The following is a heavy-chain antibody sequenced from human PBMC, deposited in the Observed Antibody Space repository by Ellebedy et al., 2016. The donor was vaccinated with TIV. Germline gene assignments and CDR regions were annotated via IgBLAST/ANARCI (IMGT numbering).Heavy chain of an antibody. CDR1: GYRFTNYY. CDR3: ATLAGGNPPRREDY. Sequence: ASVKVSCKASGYRFTNYYMHWVRQAPGQGLEWMGIINPSDGGTNYAQKFQGRLTMTTDTSATTVHMELSSLRSEDTAVYYCATLAGGNPPRREDYWGQGTLVTVSS. D-gene: IGHD4-23*01. V-gene: IGHV1-46*01. CDR2: INPSDGGT. J-gene: IGHJ4*02.